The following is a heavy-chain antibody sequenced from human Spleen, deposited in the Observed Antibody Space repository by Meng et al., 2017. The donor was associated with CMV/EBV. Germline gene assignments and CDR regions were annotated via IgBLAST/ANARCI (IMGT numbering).Heavy chain of an antibody. J-gene: IGHJ4*02. CDR1: GFTFSGYI. CDR2: ISSSSSYI. D-gene: IGHD4-23*01. V-gene: IGHV3-21*01. Sequence: GESLKISCAASGFTFSGYIMSWVRQAPGKGLEWVSSISSSSSYIYYADSVKGRFTISRDNSKNTLYLQMNSLRAEDTAVYYCAKGQYGGNSGYWGQGTLVTVSS. CDR3: AKGQYGGNSGY.